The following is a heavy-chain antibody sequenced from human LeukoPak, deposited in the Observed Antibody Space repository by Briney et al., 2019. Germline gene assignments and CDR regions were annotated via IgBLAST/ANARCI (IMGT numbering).Heavy chain of an antibody. Sequence: ASVKLSCNASGYTFSGYNMHWVRQAPGQGLEWIGWINPNSGGSNYAQSFQGRVTMTRDTSISTAYMELSRLRSDDTAVYYCAREERGYSDFEYWGQGTLVTVSS. CDR3: AREERGYSDFEY. CDR1: GYTFSGYN. CDR2: INPNSGGS. J-gene: IGHJ4*02. V-gene: IGHV1-2*02. D-gene: IGHD5-18*01.